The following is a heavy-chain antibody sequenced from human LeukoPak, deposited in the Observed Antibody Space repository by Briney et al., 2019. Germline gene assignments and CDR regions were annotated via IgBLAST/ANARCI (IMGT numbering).Heavy chain of an antibody. Sequence: GGSLRLSCAASGFTFSSYGITWVRQAPGKGLEWVSGISGSGENTYYADSVKGRFTISRDNSKNTLYLQMNSLRAEDTALHYCAKDLTSWNYWGQGTLVTVSS. D-gene: IGHD2-2*01. CDR2: ISGSGENT. CDR1: GFTFSSYG. CDR3: AKDLTSWNY. J-gene: IGHJ4*02. V-gene: IGHV3-23*01.